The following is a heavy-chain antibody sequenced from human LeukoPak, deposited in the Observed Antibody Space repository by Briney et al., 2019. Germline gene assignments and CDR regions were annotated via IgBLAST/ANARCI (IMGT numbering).Heavy chain of an antibody. CDR2: INSDGSST. J-gene: IGHJ4*02. CDR1: GSSFTNYW. V-gene: IGHV3-74*01. CDR3: ARVNTMIFDY. Sequence: GESLKISCKGSGSSFTNYWMHWVRQAPGKGLVWVSRINSDGSSTSYADSVKGRFTISRDNAKNTLYLQMNSLRAEATAVYYCARVNTMIFDYWGQGTLVTVSS. D-gene: IGHD3-22*01.